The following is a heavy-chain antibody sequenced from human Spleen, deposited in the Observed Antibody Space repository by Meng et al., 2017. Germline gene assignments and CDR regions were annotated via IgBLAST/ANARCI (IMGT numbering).Heavy chain of an antibody. V-gene: IGHV3-30*01. J-gene: IGHJ4*02. CDR3: ARAEFSYCGGDCYTAKGFDY. CDR2: ISYDGSNK. Sequence: GGSLRLSCAASGFTFSSYAMHWVRQAPGKGLEWVAVISYDGSNKYYADSVEGRFTISRDNSKNTLYMQMNRLRSEDTAVYYCARAEFSYCGGDCYTAKGFDYWGQGTLVTVSS. D-gene: IGHD2-21*02. CDR1: GFTFSSYA.